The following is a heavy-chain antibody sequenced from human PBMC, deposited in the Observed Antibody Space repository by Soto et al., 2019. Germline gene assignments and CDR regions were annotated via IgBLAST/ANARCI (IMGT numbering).Heavy chain of an antibody. V-gene: IGHV4-34*01. Sequence: PSETLSLTCAVYGGSFSGYYWSWIRQPPGKGLEWIGEINHSGSTNYNPSLKSRVTISVDTSKNQFSLKLSSVTAADTAVYYCARGSGDIVATIFDYWGQGTLVTSPQ. D-gene: IGHD5-12*01. CDR1: GGSFSGYY. CDR2: INHSGST. J-gene: IGHJ4*02. CDR3: ARGSGDIVATIFDY.